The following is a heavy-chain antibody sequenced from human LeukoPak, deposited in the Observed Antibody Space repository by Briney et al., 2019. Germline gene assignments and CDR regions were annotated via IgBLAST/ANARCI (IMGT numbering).Heavy chain of an antibody. CDR1: GGSFSGYY. V-gene: IGHV4-34*01. J-gene: IGHJ4*02. D-gene: IGHD3-3*01. CDR3: ARVPLIDDLPSSFDY. CDR2: INHSGST. Sequence: SETLSLTCAVYGGSFSGYYWSWIRQPPGKGLAWIGEINHSGSTNYNPSLKSRVTISVDTSKNQFSLKLSSVTAADTAVYYCARVPLIDDLPSSFDYWGQGTLVTVSS.